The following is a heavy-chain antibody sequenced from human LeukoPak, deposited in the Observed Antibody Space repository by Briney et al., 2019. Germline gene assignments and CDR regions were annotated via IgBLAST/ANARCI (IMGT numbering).Heavy chain of an antibody. CDR3: AKDPKVGPGILDY. Sequence: GGSPRLSCAASGFTFSSYGMHWVRQAPGKGLEWVAFIRYDGGNKYYADSVKGRFTISRDNSKNTLYLQMNSLRAEDTAVYYCAKDPKVGPGILDYWGQGTLVTVSS. V-gene: IGHV3-30*02. D-gene: IGHD3-16*01. CDR1: GFTFSSYG. CDR2: IRYDGGNK. J-gene: IGHJ4*02.